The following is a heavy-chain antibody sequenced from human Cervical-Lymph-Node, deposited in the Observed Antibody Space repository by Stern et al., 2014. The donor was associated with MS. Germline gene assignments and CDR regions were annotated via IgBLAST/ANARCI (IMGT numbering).Heavy chain of an antibody. CDR3: AGGMGGPMWTVAETH. J-gene: IGHJ4*02. D-gene: IGHD3/OR15-3a*01. Sequence: EMQLVESGGGLVKPGESLRLSCAASGFNFSNYSFHWVRQAPGKGLEWVSFLCGSREYKYYADSVKGRFSITRDNAKNSLFLHMNSLTDEDTAVYYCAGGMGGPMWTVAETHWGRGTLVTVSS. CDR1: GFNFSNYS. V-gene: IGHV3-21*01. CDR2: LCGSREYK.